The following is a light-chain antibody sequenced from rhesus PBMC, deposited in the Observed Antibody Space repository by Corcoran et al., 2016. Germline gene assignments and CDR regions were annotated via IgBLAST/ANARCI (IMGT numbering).Light chain of an antibody. J-gene: IGKJ4*01. CDR2: SAY. CDR3: QQYNDLLLT. V-gene: IGKV3-40*03. CDR1: ESVGSY. Sequence: EIVMTQSPATPSLSPGETATLSCRASESVGSYLAWYQQKPGQAPKLLVHSAYFRATGIPDRFSGRGSRTEFTLTISSLEPEDVGVYHCQQYNDLLLTFGGGTKVEIK.